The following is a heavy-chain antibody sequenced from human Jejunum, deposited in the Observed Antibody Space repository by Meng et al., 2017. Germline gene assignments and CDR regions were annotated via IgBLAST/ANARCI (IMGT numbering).Heavy chain of an antibody. CDR1: GFTFSDFY. Sequence: QVQWVESGGGLVKPGGSLRLSCAASGFTFSDFYMSWIRQAPGKGLEWVSFISTTGKVIYYADSVKGRFTVSRDNAKNSLFLQMDSLRAEDTAVYYCARPSYFDPWGQGTLVTVSS. V-gene: IGHV3-11*01. J-gene: IGHJ4*02. CDR2: ISTTGKVI. CDR3: ARPSYFDP.